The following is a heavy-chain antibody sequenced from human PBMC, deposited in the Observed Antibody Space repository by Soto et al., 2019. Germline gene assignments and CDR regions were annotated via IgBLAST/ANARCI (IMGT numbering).Heavy chain of an antibody. D-gene: IGHD5-18*01. CDR1: GGTFSSYA. J-gene: IGHJ4*02. Sequence: QVQLVQSGAEVKKPGSSVKVSCKASGGTFSSYAISWVRQAPGQGLEWLGGIIPIFGTANYAQKFQGRVTNTADESTSTAYMELSSLRSEDTAVYYCERDPEYGGTRAMVDYWGQGTLVTVSS. CDR3: ERDPEYGGTRAMVDY. V-gene: IGHV1-69*01. CDR2: IIPIFGTA.